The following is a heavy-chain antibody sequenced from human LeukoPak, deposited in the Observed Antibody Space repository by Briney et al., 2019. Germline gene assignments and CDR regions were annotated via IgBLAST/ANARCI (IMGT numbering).Heavy chain of an antibody. Sequence: PGGSLRLSCAASGFTFSSYSMNWVRQAPGKGLEWVSYISSSSSTIYYADSVKGRFTISRDNAKNSLYLQMNSLRAEDTAVYYCARDPPGYSSSPVRAFDIWGQGTMVTVSS. CDR2: ISSSSSTI. D-gene: IGHD6-6*01. J-gene: IGHJ3*02. V-gene: IGHV3-48*01. CDR3: ARDPPGYSSSPVRAFDI. CDR1: GFTFSSYS.